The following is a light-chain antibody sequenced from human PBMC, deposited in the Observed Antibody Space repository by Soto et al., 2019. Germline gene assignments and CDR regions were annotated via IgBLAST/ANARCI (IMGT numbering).Light chain of an antibody. CDR3: GSWDSSLSAYV. CDR2: DDN. J-gene: IGLJ1*01. CDR1: SSNIGGNS. Sequence: SVLRQPRSVSAAPGQKVTISCSGSSSNIGGNSVSWHQQLPGTPPKLLIYDDNKRPSGIPDRFSGSKSGTSATLGITGFQTGDEADYYCGSWDSSLSAYVFGTGTKVTVL. V-gene: IGLV1-51*01.